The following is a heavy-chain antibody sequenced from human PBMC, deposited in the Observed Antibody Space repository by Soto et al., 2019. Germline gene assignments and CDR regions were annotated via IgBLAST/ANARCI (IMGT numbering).Heavy chain of an antibody. CDR2: ISAYNGNT. J-gene: IGHJ6*02. Sequence: APVKVSCKASGYTFTSYGISWVRQAPGQGLEWMGWISAYNGNTNYAQKLQGRVTMTTDTSTSTAYMELRSLRSDDTAVYYCASSSYDFWSGYSRIYGMDVWGQGTTVTVSS. CDR3: ASSSYDFWSGYSRIYGMDV. D-gene: IGHD3-3*01. CDR1: GYTFTSYG. V-gene: IGHV1-18*01.